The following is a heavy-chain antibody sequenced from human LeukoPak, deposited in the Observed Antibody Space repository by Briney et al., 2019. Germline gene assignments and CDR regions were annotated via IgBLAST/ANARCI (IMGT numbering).Heavy chain of an antibody. CDR1: GGSFSGYY. D-gene: IGHD1-26*01. V-gene: IGHV4-34*01. CDR3: ARRQWYSGSAGVDY. J-gene: IGHJ4*02. CDR2: INHSGST. Sequence: PSETLSLTCAVYGGSFSGYYWSWIRQPPGKGLEWIGEINHSGSTNYNPSLKSRVTISVDTSKNQFSLKLSAVTAADTAVYYCARRQWYSGSAGVDYWGQGTLVTVSS.